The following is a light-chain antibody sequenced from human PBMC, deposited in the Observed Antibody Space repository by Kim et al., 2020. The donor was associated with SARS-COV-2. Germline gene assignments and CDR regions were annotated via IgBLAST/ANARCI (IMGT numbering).Light chain of an antibody. Sequence: VALGQTARITCGGNNIVTKNVHWYQQKPGQAPVLFMYRDTNRPSGIPERFSGSNSGNTATLTISRAQAGDEADYYCQVWDSSTWVFGGGTQLTVL. CDR3: QVWDSSTWV. V-gene: IGLV3-9*01. CDR1: NIVTKN. CDR2: RDT. J-gene: IGLJ3*02.